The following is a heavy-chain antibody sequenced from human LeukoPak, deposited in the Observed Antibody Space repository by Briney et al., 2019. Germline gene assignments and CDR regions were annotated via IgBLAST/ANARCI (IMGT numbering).Heavy chain of an antibody. CDR1: GFSVSNNY. CDR2: INRDGPT. CDR3: AKASGGSCYSSGRLDY. Sequence: GGSLRLSCAASGFSVSNNYMSWVRQAPGKGLEWVSTINRDGPTFHADSVKGRFTISRDNSKNTLYLQMNSLRAEDTAVYYCAKASGGSCYSSGRLDYWGQGTLVTVSS. J-gene: IGHJ4*02. V-gene: IGHV3-66*01. D-gene: IGHD2-15*01.